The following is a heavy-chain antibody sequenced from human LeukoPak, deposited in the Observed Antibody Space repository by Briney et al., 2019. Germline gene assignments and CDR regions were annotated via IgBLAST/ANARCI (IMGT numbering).Heavy chain of an antibody. CDR3: ARTYYYGSVLDI. J-gene: IGHJ3*02. CDR2: INPNSGGT. D-gene: IGHD3-10*01. Sequence: ASVKVSCKASGYTFTGYYMHWVRQAPGQGLEWMGWINPNSGGTNYAQKFQGRVTMTRDTSSSTAYMELSRLRSDDTAVYYCARTYYYGSVLDIWGQGTMVTVSS. V-gene: IGHV1-2*02. CDR1: GYTFTGYY.